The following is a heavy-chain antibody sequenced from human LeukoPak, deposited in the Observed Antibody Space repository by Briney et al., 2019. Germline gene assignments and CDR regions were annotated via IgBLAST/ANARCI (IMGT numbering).Heavy chain of an antibody. V-gene: IGHV4-61*01. CDR3: ARGLATDPVPDY. CDR1: GYSISSGYY. CDR2: IYYSGST. Sequence: SETLSLTCTVSGYSISSGYYWGWIRQPPGKGLEWIGYIYYSGSTNYNPSLKSRVTISVDTSKNQFSLKLSSVTAADTAVYYCARGLATDPVPDYWGQGTLVTVSS. J-gene: IGHJ4*02. D-gene: IGHD1-26*01.